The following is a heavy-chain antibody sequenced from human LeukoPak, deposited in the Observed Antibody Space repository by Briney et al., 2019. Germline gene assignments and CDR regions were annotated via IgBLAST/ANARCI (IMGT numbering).Heavy chain of an antibody. Sequence: GGSLRLSCAASGFTFSSYSMIWVRQARGEGREWGSSISSSSSYIYYADSVKGRFTISRDNAKNSLYLQMNSLRAEDTAVYYCARAAQTNSYFDYWGQGTLVTVPS. CDR1: GFTFSSYS. J-gene: IGHJ4*02. V-gene: IGHV3-21*01. CDR2: ISSSSSYI. CDR3: ARAAQTNSYFDY.